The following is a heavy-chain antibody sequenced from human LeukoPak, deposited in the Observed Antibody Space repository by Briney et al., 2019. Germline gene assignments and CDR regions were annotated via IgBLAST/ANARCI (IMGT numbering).Heavy chain of an antibody. CDR2: ISGSGGGT. J-gene: IGHJ4*02. CDR1: GFTFSSYA. V-gene: IGHV3-23*01. D-gene: IGHD3-3*01. CDR3: AKDRLVLRFLEWLGDY. Sequence: GGSLRLSCAASGFTFSSYAMSWVRQAPGKGLEWVSAISGSGGGTYYADSVKGRFTISRDNSKNTLYLQMNSLRAEDTAVYYCAKDRLVLRFLEWLGDYWGQGTLVTVSS.